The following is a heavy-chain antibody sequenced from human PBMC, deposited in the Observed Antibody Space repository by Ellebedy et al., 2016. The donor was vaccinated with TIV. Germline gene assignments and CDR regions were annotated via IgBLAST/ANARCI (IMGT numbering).Heavy chain of an antibody. CDR3: ARQGPFGYDTSGFSDY. CDR1: GYTFTSFG. D-gene: IGHD3-22*01. Sequence: ASVKVSCKASGYTFTSFGIIWVRQAPGQGLEWMGWISAYNGNTNYAQKFQGRVTMTTDTSASIAYMEVRRLRSDDTAVYYCARQGPFGYDTSGFSDYWGQGTLVTVSS. J-gene: IGHJ4*02. CDR2: ISAYNGNT. V-gene: IGHV1-18*01.